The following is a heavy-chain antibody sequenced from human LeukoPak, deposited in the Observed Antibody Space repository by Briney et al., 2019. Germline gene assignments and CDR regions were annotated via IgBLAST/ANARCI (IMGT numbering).Heavy chain of an antibody. V-gene: IGHV3-30*03. J-gene: IGHJ4*02. CDR2: ISYDGSNK. CDR1: GFTFSSYG. D-gene: IGHD3-10*01. Sequence: PGGSLRLSCAASGFTFSSYGMHWVRQAPGKGLEWVAVISYDGSNKYYADSVKGRFTISKDTSNNTVYLQMNTVRVDDTAVYYCARVWFGYFFQWGQGALVTVSS. CDR3: ARVWFGYFFQ.